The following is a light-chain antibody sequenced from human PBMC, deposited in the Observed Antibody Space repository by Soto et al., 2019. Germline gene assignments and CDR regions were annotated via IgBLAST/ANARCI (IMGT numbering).Light chain of an antibody. CDR2: AAT. CDR3: QQYGDSPFA. Sequence: EIVLTQSPGTLSLSPGERATLSCRASQSIYINSLAWYQHKRGQAPRLLIYAATVRATAVPDRFNGSGSGTDFAPTISRLEPEDSAMYYCQQYGDSPFAFGPGTKLDVK. CDR1: QSIYINS. V-gene: IGKV3-20*01. J-gene: IGKJ3*01.